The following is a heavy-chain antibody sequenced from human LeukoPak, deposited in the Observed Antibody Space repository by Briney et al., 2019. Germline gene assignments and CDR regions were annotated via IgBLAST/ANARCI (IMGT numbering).Heavy chain of an antibody. Sequence: SVKVSCKASGGTFRNYAMSWVRQAPGQGLEWMGGIIPIFGTAKYAQNFQGRVTITTDESTSTAYMELSSLRSEDTAVYYCAREPLSRVAATGHDAFDIWGQGTMVTVSS. V-gene: IGHV1-69*05. CDR2: IIPIFGTA. J-gene: IGHJ3*02. CDR3: AREPLSRVAATGHDAFDI. CDR1: GGTFRNYA. D-gene: IGHD2-15*01.